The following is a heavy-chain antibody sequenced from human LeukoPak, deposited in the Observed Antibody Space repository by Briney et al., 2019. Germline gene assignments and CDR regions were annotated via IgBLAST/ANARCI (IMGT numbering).Heavy chain of an antibody. V-gene: IGHV3-74*01. CDR2: INSDGSST. Sequence: GGSLRLSCAASGFTFSSYWMHWVRQAPGKGLVWVSRINSDGSSTSYADSVKGRFTISRDNAKNTLYLQMNSLRAEDTAVYYCARDSGPGGYSSSSVAFDIRGQGTMVTVSS. J-gene: IGHJ3*02. CDR3: ARDSGPGGYSSSSVAFDI. CDR1: GFTFSSYW. D-gene: IGHD6-6*01.